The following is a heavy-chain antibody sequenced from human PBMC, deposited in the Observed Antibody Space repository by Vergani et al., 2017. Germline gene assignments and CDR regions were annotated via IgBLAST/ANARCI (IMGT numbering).Heavy chain of an antibody. CDR2: IYHSGST. D-gene: IGHD6-6*01. CDR1: GYSISSGYY. V-gene: IGHV4-38-2*02. J-gene: IGHJ4*02. CDR3: ARVASIAARPPFDY. Sequence: QVQLQESGPGLVKPSETLSLTCTVSGYSISSGYYWGWIRQPPGKGLEWIGSIYHSGSTYYNPSLKSRVTISVDTSKNQFSLKLSSVTAADTAVYYCARVASIAARPPFDYGGQGTLVTVSS.